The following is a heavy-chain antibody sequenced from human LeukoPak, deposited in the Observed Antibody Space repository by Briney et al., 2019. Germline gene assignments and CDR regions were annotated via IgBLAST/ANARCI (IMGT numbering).Heavy chain of an antibody. CDR2: ISSSSSTI. CDR3: ARDRSGGTHAFDI. CDR1: GFTFSSYA. D-gene: IGHD2-15*01. V-gene: IGHV3-48*02. Sequence: GGSLRLSCAPSGFTFSSYAMNWVRQAPGKGLEWVSYISSSSSTIYYADSVKGRFTISRDNAKNSLYLQMNSLRDEDTAVYYCARDRSGGTHAFDIWGQGTMGTVSS. J-gene: IGHJ3*02.